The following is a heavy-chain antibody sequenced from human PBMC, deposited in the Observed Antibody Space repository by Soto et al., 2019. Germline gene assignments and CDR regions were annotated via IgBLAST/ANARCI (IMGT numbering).Heavy chain of an antibody. CDR1: GFSFTHYR. J-gene: IGHJ4*02. CDR3: AKAGDWNYVFDF. V-gene: IGHV3-74*01. D-gene: IGHD1-7*01. CDR2: VNADGSST. Sequence: EVRLVESGGGQVHPGVSLRLSCAASGFSFTHYRIHWVRQVPGKGLEWVCRVNADGSSTNYAGFAKGRFTISRDNSKNMAYLEMNNLRADDTALYYCAKAGDWNYVFDFWGQGTSVLVSS.